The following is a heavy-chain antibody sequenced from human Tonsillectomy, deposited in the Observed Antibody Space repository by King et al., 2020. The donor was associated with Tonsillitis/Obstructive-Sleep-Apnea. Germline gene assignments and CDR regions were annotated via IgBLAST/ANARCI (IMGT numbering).Heavy chain of an antibody. D-gene: IGHD3-3*01. CDR1: GFTFSTYA. CDR3: VKDPQIYDFWIGYPRRYNGMDV. CDR2: ISSKGGRT. V-gene: IGHV3-64D*06. Sequence: QLVQSGGGLVQPGGSLRLSCSASGFTFSTYAMHWVRQAPGKGLEYVSVISSKGGRTNYADAVKGRFTVTRDNSKNTLYLQMSSLRAEDTAVYYCVKDPQIYDFWIGYPRRYNGMDVWGQGTTVTVSS. J-gene: IGHJ6*02.